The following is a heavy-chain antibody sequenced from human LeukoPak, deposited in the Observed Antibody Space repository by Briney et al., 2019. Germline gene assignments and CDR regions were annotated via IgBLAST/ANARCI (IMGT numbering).Heavy chain of an antibody. CDR2: MNPNSGNT. Sequence: ASVKVSCKASGGTFSSYAISWVRQATGQGLEWMGWMNPNSGNTGYAQKFQGRVTMTRNTSISTAYMELSSLRSEDTAVYYCARGSLWHYYYMDVWGKGTTVTVSS. D-gene: IGHD2-21*01. V-gene: IGHV1-8*02. CDR3: ARGSLWHYYYMDV. CDR1: GGTFSSYA. J-gene: IGHJ6*03.